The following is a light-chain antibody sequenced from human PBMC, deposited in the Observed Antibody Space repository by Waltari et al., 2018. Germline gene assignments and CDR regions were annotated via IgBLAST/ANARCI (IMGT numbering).Light chain of an antibody. CDR3: QQRSNWPPIT. J-gene: IGKJ5*01. Sequence: EVVLTQSPATLSLSPGERATLSCRASRSVSSYLAWYQQKPGQAPRLLIYDVSNRATGIPARFSGSGSGTDFTLTISTLEPEDFAVYYCQQRSNWPPITFGQGTRLEIK. V-gene: IGKV3-11*01. CDR1: RSVSSY. CDR2: DVS.